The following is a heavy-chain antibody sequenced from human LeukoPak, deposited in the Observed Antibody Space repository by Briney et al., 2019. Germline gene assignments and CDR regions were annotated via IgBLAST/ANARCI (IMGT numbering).Heavy chain of an antibody. CDR1: GGSISSDNSY. CDR2: VYYSGIT. Sequence: PSETLSLTCTVPGGSISSDNSYWGWIRQPPGKGLEWIGTVYYSGITYYNPSLKSRVTISVDTSKNQFSLKLSSVTAADTAVYYCARRRITMVRGAVDAFDIWGQGTMVTVSS. J-gene: IGHJ3*02. V-gene: IGHV4-39*01. D-gene: IGHD3-10*01. CDR3: ARRRITMVRGAVDAFDI.